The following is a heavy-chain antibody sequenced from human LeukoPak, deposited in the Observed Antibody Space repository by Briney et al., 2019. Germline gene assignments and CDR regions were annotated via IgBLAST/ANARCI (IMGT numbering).Heavy chain of an antibody. Sequence: GGSLRLSCAASGFTFSNFATTWVRQAPGKGLEWVSVISTSGTYYAESVKGRFTISRDNSKNTLYLQMSSLRAEDTAVYYCAKNINHLEWGQGTLVTVSS. J-gene: IGHJ4*02. V-gene: IGHV3-23*01. CDR1: GFTFSNFA. CDR2: ISTSGT. CDR3: AKNINHLE. D-gene: IGHD1-14*01.